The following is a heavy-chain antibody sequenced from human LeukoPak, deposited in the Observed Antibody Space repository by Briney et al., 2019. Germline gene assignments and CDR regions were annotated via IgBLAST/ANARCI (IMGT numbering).Heavy chain of an antibody. D-gene: IGHD5-12*01. J-gene: IGHJ4*02. CDR3: ARRPKSGYSGYESDY. V-gene: IGHV5-51*01. CDR2: IYPADSTA. CDR1: GYSFTTYW. Sequence: GESLKISCKASGYSFTTYWIGWVRQMPGKGLEWMGIIYPADSTAHYSPSFQGQVTISVDKSINTAYLQWSRLKASDTAMYYCARRPKSGYSGYESDYWGQGTRVTVSS.